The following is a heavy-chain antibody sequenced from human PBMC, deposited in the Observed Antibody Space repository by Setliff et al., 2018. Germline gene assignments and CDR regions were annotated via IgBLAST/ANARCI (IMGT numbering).Heavy chain of an antibody. V-gene: IGHV3-64*02. Sequence: PGGSLRLSCAASGFTFSSYAMHWVRQAPGKGLEYVSAISSNGGSTYYADSVKGRFTISRDNSKNTLYLQMGSLRSDDTAVYYCASAYYYGSGRTYGMDVWGQGTTVTVSS. CDR3: ASAYYYGSGRTYGMDV. CDR2: ISSNGGST. D-gene: IGHD3-10*01. J-gene: IGHJ6*02. CDR1: GFTFSSYA.